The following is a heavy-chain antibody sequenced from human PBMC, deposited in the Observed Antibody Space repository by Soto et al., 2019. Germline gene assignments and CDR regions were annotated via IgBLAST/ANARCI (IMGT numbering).Heavy chain of an antibody. CDR3: AKALSGVHTGGAFDI. CDR1: GFTFSSYA. V-gene: IGHV3-30-3*01. J-gene: IGHJ3*02. Sequence: GGSLRLSCAASGFTFSSYAMHWVRQAPGKGLEWVAVISYDGSIGYADSVKGRFTISRDNAKNSLYLQMNSLRAEDTALYYCAKALSGVHTGGAFDIWGQGTMVTVSS. CDR2: ISYDGSI. D-gene: IGHD1-26*01.